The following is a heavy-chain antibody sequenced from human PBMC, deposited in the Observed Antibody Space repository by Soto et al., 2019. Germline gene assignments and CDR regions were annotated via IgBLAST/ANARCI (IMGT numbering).Heavy chain of an antibody. D-gene: IGHD3-3*01. CDR2: MNRNSGNT. CDR3: ARGGGVVIYLYYYYYGMDV. Sequence: ASVKVSCKAPGYTFTSYDINWVRQATGQGLEWMGWMNRNSGNTGYAQKFQDRVTMTRNTSISTAYMELSSLRSEDTAVYYCARGGGVVIYLYYYYYGMDVWGQGTTVTVSS. J-gene: IGHJ6*02. CDR1: GYTFTSYD. V-gene: IGHV1-8*01.